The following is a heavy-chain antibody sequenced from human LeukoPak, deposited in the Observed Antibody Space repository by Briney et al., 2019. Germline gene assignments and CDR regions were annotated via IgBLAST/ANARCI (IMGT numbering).Heavy chain of an antibody. J-gene: IGHJ4*02. CDR1: GVSFNDYY. D-gene: IGHD4-17*01. CDR2: INHSGYT. Sequence: PSETLSLTCAVSGVSFNDYYWSWVRQTPRKGLEWIGEINHSGYTNNSPSLKSRVTPSIDTSRKQFSLNLRSVTVADTGIYYCTRMTTGHDYWGQGTLVTVSS. V-gene: IGHV4-34*01. CDR3: TRMTTGHDY.